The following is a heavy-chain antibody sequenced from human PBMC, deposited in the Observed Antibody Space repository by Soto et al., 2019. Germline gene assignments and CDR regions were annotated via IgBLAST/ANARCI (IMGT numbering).Heavy chain of an antibody. J-gene: IGHJ4*02. CDR1: GFTFSSYA. Sequence: PGGSLRLSCAASGFTFSSYAMHWVRQAPGKGLEWVAVISYDGSNKYYADSVKGRFTISRDNSKNTLYLQMNSLRAEDTAVYCCAREFLVVMDYWGQGTLVTVSS. CDR3: AREFLVVMDY. CDR2: ISYDGSNK. V-gene: IGHV3-30-3*01. D-gene: IGHD2-8*02.